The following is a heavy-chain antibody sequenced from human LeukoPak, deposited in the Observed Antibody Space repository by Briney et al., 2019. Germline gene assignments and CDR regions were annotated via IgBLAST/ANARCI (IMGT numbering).Heavy chain of an antibody. CDR2: IYTSGST. Sequence: SETLSLTCTVSGGSINSGGYYWSWIRQSAGKGLEWIGRIYTSGSTNYTPSLKNRVTISLDTSKNQFSLKLSSVTAADTAVYYCAREPAAGSGNFWGQGTLVTVSS. CDR3: AREPAAGSGNF. J-gene: IGHJ4*02. CDR1: GGSINSGGYY. V-gene: IGHV4-61*02. D-gene: IGHD3-10*01.